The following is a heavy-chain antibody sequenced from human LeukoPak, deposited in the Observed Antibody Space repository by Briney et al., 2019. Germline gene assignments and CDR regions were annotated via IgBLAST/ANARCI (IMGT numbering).Heavy chain of an antibody. Sequence: GGSLRLSCAASGFTFSKYWMLWVRQAPGKGLESVSRINTDGTVTTYADSVKGRFTVSRDNADNTMFLQMNSVRDVDTAVYYCATKQWLAPPPDSWGQGTPVTVSS. V-gene: IGHV3-74*01. D-gene: IGHD6-19*01. J-gene: IGHJ4*02. CDR1: GFTFSKYW. CDR2: INTDGTVT. CDR3: ATKQWLAPPPDS.